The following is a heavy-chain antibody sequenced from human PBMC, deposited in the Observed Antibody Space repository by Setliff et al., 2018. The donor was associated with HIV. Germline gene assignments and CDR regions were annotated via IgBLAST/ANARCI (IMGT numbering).Heavy chain of an antibody. CDR2: IYASGNT. J-gene: IGHJ6*03. CDR3: VGIYADYSYYLDV. CDR1: GGSINSANYY. Sequence: SETLSLTCTVSGGSINSANYYWSWIRLPAGKGLEWVGRIYASGNTNYNPSLQSRVTIVIDPSKNQFSLSLSSVTAADTAIYYCVGIYADYSYYLDVWGKGTTVTVSS. D-gene: IGHD4-17*01. V-gene: IGHV4-61*02.